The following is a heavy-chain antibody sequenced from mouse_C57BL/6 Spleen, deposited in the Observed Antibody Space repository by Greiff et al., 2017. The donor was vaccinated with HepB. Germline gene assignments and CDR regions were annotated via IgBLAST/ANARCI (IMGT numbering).Heavy chain of an antibody. D-gene: IGHD1-1*01. CDR1: GFTFSDYY. Sequence: EVQRVESGGGLVQPGGSLKLSCAASGFTFSDYYMYWVRQTPEKRLEWVAYISNGGGSTYYPDTVKGRFTISRDNAKNTPYLQMSRLKSEDTAMYYCARAYYYGSSFPFAYWGQGTLVTVSA. CDR3: ARAYYYGSSFPFAY. V-gene: IGHV5-12*01. J-gene: IGHJ3*01. CDR2: ISNGGGST.